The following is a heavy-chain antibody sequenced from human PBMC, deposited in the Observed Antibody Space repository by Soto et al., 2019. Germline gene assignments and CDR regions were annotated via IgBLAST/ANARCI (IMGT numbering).Heavy chain of an antibody. CDR2: ISAYNGNT. V-gene: IGHV1-18*01. D-gene: IGHD3-10*01. J-gene: IGHJ4*02. Sequence: SVNRACKGSVYTITSDVISRRRQAPGQGLEWMGWISAYNGNTNYAQKLQGRVTMTTDTSTSTAYMELRSLRSDDTAVYYCARDRRPRDPNRCFGDYDYWGQGTLVTVSS. CDR3: ARDRRPRDPNRCFGDYDY. CDR1: VYTITSDV.